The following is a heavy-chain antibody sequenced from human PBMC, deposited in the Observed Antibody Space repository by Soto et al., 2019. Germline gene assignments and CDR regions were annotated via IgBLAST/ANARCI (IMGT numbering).Heavy chain of an antibody. CDR2: IYGTGRSGSS. D-gene: IGHD3-10*01. CDR1: GVSVRSFY. Sequence: SETLSLTCNVSGVSVRSFYWSWIRQPAGKGLEWIGRIYGTGRSGSSNYNPSLKGRVTMSVDTSKNQISLKLTSVTAADTAVYFCARDRQYYYDSGSYGMDVWG. V-gene: IGHV4-4*07. J-gene: IGHJ6*02. CDR3: ARDRQYYYDSGSYGMDV.